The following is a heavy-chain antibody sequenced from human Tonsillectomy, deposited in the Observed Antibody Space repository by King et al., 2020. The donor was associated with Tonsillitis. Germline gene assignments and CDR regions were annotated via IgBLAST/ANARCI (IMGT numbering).Heavy chain of an antibody. CDR2: ISYDESNK. J-gene: IGHJ4*02. V-gene: IGHV3-30-3*01. CDR3: ARDPVRYFQWYLDY. Sequence: VQLVESGGGVVQPGRSLRLSCAASGFTFSTYAIHWVRQAPGKGLEWVAFISYDESNKKYADSVKGRFIISRDNSKNSVYLQMNSLRAEDTAVYYCARDPVRYFQWYLDYWGQGTLVTVSS. D-gene: IGHD3-9*01. CDR1: GFTFSTYA.